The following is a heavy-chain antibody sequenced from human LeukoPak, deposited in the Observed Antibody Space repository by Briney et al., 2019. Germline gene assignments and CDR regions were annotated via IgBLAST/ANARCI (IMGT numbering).Heavy chain of an antibody. D-gene: IGHD4-17*01. CDR1: GPPNKNYY. CDR3: ARHDRTADYDDPNWFEP. CDR2: ISYRGST. Sequence: PSETLSLPCHLSGPPNKNYYCSWLRQPPGGRLEWIGYISYRGSTRYNPSLRVRVTMSVDTSSDQFSLNLNSVTAADTAVYYCARHDRTADYDDPNWFEPWGPGILVTASS. V-gene: IGHV4-59*08. J-gene: IGHJ5*02.